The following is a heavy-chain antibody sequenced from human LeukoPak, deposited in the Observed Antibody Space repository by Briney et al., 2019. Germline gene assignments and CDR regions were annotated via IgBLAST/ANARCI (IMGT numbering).Heavy chain of an antibody. Sequence: GGSLRLSCAVSGFTFSRYWMSWVRQAPGKGLECVANIKMDGSEKHYADSVKGRFTISRDNAKSSLYVEMNTLRAKDTAVYYCARGGNYALDAFDMWGQGTMVTVSS. CDR2: IKMDGSEK. CDR3: ARGGNYALDAFDM. D-gene: IGHD3-16*01. V-gene: IGHV3-7*05. CDR1: GFTFSRYW. J-gene: IGHJ3*02.